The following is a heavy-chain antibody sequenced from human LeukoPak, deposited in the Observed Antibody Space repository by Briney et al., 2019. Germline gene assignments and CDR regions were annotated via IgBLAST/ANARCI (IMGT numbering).Heavy chain of an antibody. Sequence: GGSLRLSCAASGFTFSSDAMSWVRQAPGKGLECVSAIIGSGGSTYYADSAKGRFTISRDNSTKTLYMQMNRLRAEDTAVYYCAKVEVYDYVWGSYRPESSFDYWGQGTLVTVSS. CDR3: AKVEVYDYVWGSYRPESSFDY. CDR2: IIGSGGST. CDR1: GFTFSSDA. V-gene: IGHV3-23*01. J-gene: IGHJ4*02. D-gene: IGHD3-16*02.